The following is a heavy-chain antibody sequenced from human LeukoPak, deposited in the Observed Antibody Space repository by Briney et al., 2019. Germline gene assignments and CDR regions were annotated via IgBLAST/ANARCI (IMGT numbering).Heavy chain of an antibody. CDR2: IWYDGSNK. CDR1: GFTFSSYG. V-gene: IGHV3-33*01. CDR3: ASTGWLQSPFDY. D-gene: IGHD5-24*01. J-gene: IGHJ4*02. Sequence: GGSLRLSCAASGFTFSSYGMHWVRQAPGKGLEWVAVIWYDGSNKYYADSVKGRFTISRDNSKNTLYLQMNSLRAEDTAVYYCASTGWLQSPFDYWGQGTLVTVSS.